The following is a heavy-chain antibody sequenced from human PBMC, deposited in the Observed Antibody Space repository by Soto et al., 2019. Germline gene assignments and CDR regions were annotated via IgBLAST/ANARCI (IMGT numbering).Heavy chain of an antibody. CDR1: GGTFSSYA. CDR3: ARDYYASSGYHGLHEYYLDY. V-gene: IGHV1-69*01. J-gene: IGHJ4*02. D-gene: IGHD3-22*01. CDR2: IIPIFGTA. Sequence: SVKVSCKASGGTFSSYAISWVRQAPGQGLEWMGGIIPIFGTANYAQKFQGRVTITADESTSTAYMELSSLRSEDTAVYYCARDYYASSGYHGLHEYYLDYWGQGTLVTVSS.